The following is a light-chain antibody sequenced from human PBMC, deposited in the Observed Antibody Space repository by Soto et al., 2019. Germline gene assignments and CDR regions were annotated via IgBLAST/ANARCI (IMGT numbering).Light chain of an antibody. Sequence: DIVMTQTPLSSPVTLGQPASISCRSSQSLVHGDGNTYLSWLQQRPGQPPRLLIYMISNRFSGVPDRFSGSRAGTDFTLKISRVEAEDVGVYYCMQATQPYTFGQGTKLEIK. CDR3: MQATQPYT. J-gene: IGKJ2*01. V-gene: IGKV2-24*01. CDR2: MIS. CDR1: QSLVHGDGNTY.